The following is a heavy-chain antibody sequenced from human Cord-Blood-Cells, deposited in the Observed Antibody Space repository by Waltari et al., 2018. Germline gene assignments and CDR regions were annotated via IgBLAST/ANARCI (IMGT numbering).Heavy chain of an antibody. J-gene: IGHJ4*02. V-gene: IGHV5-51*01. CDR3: ARPGSHCSSTSCFFDY. CDR2: IYPGDPDT. D-gene: IGHD2-2*01. Sequence: EVQLVQSGAEVKKPGESLKISCKGSGYSFTSYWIGWVRQMPGKGLEWMGIIYPGDPDTRYSPAFQGQVTISADKAISTAYLQWSSLKASDTAMYYCARPGSHCSSTSCFFDYWGQGTLVTVSS. CDR1: GYSFTSYW.